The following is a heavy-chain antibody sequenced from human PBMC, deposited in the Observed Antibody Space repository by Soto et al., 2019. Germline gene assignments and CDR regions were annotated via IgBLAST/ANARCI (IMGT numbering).Heavy chain of an antibody. J-gene: IGHJ3*01. V-gene: IGHV1-69*01. CDR2: IIAILRRT. CDR3: ARPLPGIMAFAEAFDL. D-gene: IGHD3-16*01. Sequence: QLVQSGAEVKKPGSSVKVSCKASGSSFSSFAISWVRQAPGQGLEWMGGIIAILRRTNHAQKFQDRLTITADASKSTAYMELSTLSSDDTAVYYCARPLPGIMAFAEAFDLWCQGTLVTVSA. CDR1: GSSFSSFA.